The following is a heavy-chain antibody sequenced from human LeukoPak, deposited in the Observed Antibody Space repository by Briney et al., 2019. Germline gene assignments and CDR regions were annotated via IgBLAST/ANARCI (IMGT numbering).Heavy chain of an antibody. Sequence: GGSLRLSCTTSGFTFGDYNMNWVRQAPGKGLEWVGYIIAKTHDGTTDYAASGKGRFTISRDDSENVAYLRMTNLKSEDTAIYXCSRGQQYPYXXEFDYWGQXALVXXSS. V-gene: IGHV3-49*04. J-gene: IGHJ4*02. D-gene: IGHD3-10*02. CDR1: GFTFGDYN. CDR2: IIAKTHDGTT. CDR3: SRGQQYPYXXEFDY.